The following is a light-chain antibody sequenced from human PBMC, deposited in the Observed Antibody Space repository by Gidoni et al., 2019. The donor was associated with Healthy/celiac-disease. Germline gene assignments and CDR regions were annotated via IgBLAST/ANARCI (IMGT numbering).Light chain of an antibody. Sequence: SSELTQAPAVSVALGQTVRITFQGDSLRSYSASWYQQKPGQAHVLVIYGKKHRPSGIPDRFSGSSSGNTASLTITGAQAEDEADYYCNSRDSSGNHMVFGGGNKLTVL. V-gene: IGLV3-19*01. CDR3: NSRDSSGNHMV. J-gene: IGLJ3*02. CDR1: SLRSYS. CDR2: GKK.